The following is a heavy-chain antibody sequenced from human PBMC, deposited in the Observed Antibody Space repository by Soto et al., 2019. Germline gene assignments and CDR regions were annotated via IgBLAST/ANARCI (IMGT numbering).Heavy chain of an antibody. CDR1: GGSFSGYY. D-gene: IGHD2-15*01. J-gene: IGHJ4*02. Sequence: SETLSLTCAVYGGSFSGYYWSWIRQPPGKGLEWIGEINHSGSTNYNPSLKSRVTISVDTSKNQFSLKLSSVTAADTAVYYCARHRACSGGSCQHGGFDYWGQGTLVTVSS. CDR2: INHSGST. V-gene: IGHV4-34*01. CDR3: ARHRACSGGSCQHGGFDY.